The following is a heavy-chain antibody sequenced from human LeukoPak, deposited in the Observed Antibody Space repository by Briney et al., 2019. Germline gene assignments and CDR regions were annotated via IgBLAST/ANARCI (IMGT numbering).Heavy chain of an antibody. D-gene: IGHD2-2*01. Sequence: PGGSLRLPCAASGFTFSSYSMNWVRQAPGKGLEWVSYISSSSSTIYYADSVKGRFTISRDNAKNSLYLQMNSLRAEDTAVYYCAREVSHCSSTSCSSGDYWDQGTLVTVSS. V-gene: IGHV3-48*01. J-gene: IGHJ4*02. CDR1: GFTFSSYS. CDR2: ISSSSSTI. CDR3: AREVSHCSSTSCSSGDY.